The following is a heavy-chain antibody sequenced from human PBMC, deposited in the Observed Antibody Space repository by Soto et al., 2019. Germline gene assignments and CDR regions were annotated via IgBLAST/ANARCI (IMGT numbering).Heavy chain of an antibody. V-gene: IGHV5-51*01. CDR3: ARRSVLVPAAETPYYYGMDV. CDR2: IYPGDSDT. D-gene: IGHD2-2*01. CDR1: GYSFTSYW. Sequence: GESLKISCKGSGYSFTSYWIGWVRQMPGKGLEWMGIIYPGDSDTRYSPSFQGQVTISADKSISTAYLQWSSLKASDTAMYYCARRSVLVPAAETPYYYGMDVWGQGTTVTVSS. J-gene: IGHJ6*02.